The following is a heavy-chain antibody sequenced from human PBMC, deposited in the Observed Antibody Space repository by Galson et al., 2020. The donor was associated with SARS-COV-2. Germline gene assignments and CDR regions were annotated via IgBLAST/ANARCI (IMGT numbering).Heavy chain of an antibody. J-gene: IGHJ4*02. V-gene: IGHV3-66*01. CDR2: IYSGGLT. CDR3: AREGGTTRCYFDY. CDR1: GFTISGNY. D-gene: IGHD2-2*01. Sequence: TGGSMRLSCAGPGFTISGNYMSWVRQAPGKGLEWVSVIYSGGLTYYADAVKGRFTISRDNSKNMLYLKMSSLRAEDTAVYYCAREGGTTRCYFDYWGQGTLVTVSS.